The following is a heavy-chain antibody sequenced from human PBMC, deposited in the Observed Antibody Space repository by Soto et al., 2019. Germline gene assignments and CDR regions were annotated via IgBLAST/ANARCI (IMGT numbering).Heavy chain of an antibody. CDR2: IDYSGRT. CDR3: ARAGPYYYGFDV. Sequence: LSLTCTVSGDSISNSDYYWNWIRQSPGKGLEWIASIDYSGRTYYNPSLKSRVVISADTSKNLFSLKLGSVTAADTALSFCARAGPYYYGFDVWGQGTTVTVSS. J-gene: IGHJ6*02. V-gene: IGHV4-30-4*01. CDR1: GDSISNSDYY.